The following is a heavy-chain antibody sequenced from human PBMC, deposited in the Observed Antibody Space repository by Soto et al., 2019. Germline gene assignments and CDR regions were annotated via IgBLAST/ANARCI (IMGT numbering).Heavy chain of an antibody. J-gene: IGHJ6*02. CDR2: IIPIFGTA. V-gene: IGHV1-69*12. CDR3: AREGGRGYNSSPGTYGMPV. D-gene: IGHD6-6*01. CDR1: GGTFSSYA. Sequence: QVQLVQSGAAVKKPGSSVKVSCKASGGTFSSYAISWVRQAPGQGLEWMGGIIPIFGTANYAQKFQGRVTITADESTSTAQMGVSRRRSEDTAVDYCAREGGRGYNSSPGTYGMPVWGHGTTVTVSS.